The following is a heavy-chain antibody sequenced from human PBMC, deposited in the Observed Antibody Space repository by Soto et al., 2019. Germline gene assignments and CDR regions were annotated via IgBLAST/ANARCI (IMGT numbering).Heavy chain of an antibody. Sequence: GESLKISCAASGFTFSSYAMSWVRQAPGKGLEWVSAISGSGGSTYYADSVKGRFTISRDNSKNTLYLQMNSLRAEDTAVYYCAKERGYDFWSGYPPFDYWGQGTLVTVSS. D-gene: IGHD3-3*01. J-gene: IGHJ4*02. CDR1: GFTFSSYA. CDR2: ISGSGGST. V-gene: IGHV3-23*01. CDR3: AKERGYDFWSGYPPFDY.